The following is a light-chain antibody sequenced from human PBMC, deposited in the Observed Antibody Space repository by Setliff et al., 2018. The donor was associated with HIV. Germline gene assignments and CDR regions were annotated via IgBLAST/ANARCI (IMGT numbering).Light chain of an antibody. Sequence: QSALTQPPAASGTPGQRVTISCSGSTSNIGSNTVNWYQQLPGTAPKLLIYSNNQRPSGVPDRFSGSKSGTSASLAISGLQSEDEADYYCNSKTGTITYVFGTGTKVTVL. V-gene: IGLV1-44*01. J-gene: IGLJ1*01. CDR1: TSNIGSNT. CDR2: SNN. CDR3: NSKTGTITYV.